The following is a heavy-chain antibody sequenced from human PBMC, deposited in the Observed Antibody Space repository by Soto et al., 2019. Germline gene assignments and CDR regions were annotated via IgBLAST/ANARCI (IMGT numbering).Heavy chain of an antibody. J-gene: IGHJ4*02. D-gene: IGHD4-17*01. CDR2: INHLGST. Sequence: PSETLSLTCAVYGGSFNGYYWNWIRQPPGKGLEWIGEINHLGSTNSNSSLESLFTMSVDASKNQFSLRMGSVTAADTAVYYCARHVSAGDYIFDYWGQGTLVTVSS. CDR1: GGSFNGYY. V-gene: IGHV4-34*01. CDR3: ARHVSAGDYIFDY.